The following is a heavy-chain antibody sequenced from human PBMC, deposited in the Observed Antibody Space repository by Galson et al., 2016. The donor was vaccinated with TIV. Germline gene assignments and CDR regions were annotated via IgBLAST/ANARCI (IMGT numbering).Heavy chain of an antibody. V-gene: IGHV3-7*01. J-gene: IGHJ4*02. Sequence: SLRLSCASSGFTFSDYWMSWVRQAPGKGLEWVANIQQDGSEKYYVDSVKGRFTISRDSATSSLHLQMDSLRAEDSGIYYCARVRGDGEYSYGAFVYWGQGTLVTVSS. CDR1: GFTFSDYW. CDR2: IQQDGSEK. D-gene: IGHD2/OR15-2a*01. CDR3: ARVRGDGEYSYGAFVY.